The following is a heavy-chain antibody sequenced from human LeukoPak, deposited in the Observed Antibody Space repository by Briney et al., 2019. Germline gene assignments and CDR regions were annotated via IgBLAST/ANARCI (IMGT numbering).Heavy chain of an antibody. V-gene: IGHV3-23*01. J-gene: IGHJ6*02. CDR2: ISGSGGST. CDR1: GFTFSSYA. CDR3: AKDEDCSSTSCYTPGMGYYYYGMDV. Sequence: GGSLRLSCAASGFTFSSYAMSWVRQAPGKGLEWVSAISGSGGSTYYADSVKGRFTISRDNSKNTLYLQMNSLRAEDTAVYYCAKDEDCSSTSCYTPGMGYYYYGMDVWGQGTTVTVSS. D-gene: IGHD2-2*02.